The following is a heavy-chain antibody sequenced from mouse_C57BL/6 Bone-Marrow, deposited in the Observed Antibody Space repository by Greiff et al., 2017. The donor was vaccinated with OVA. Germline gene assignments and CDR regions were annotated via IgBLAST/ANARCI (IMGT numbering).Heavy chain of an antibody. V-gene: IGHV1-64*01. CDR1: GYTFTSYW. D-gene: IGHD2-3*01. CDR2: IHPNSGST. CDR3: ARADGYWGVAY. J-gene: IGHJ3*01. Sequence: VKLKQPGAELVKPGASVKLSCKASGYTFTSYWMHWVKQRPGQGLEWIGMIHPNSGSTNYNEKFKSKATLTVDKSSSTAYMQLSSLTSEDSAVYYCARADGYWGVAYWGQGTLVTVSA.